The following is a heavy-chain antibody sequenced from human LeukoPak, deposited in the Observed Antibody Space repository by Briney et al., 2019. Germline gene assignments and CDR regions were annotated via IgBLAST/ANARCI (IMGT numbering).Heavy chain of an antibody. Sequence: PGGSLRLSCAASGFTFSSYSMNWVRQAPGKGMEWVSYISSSSSTIYYADSVKGRFTISRDNAKNSLYLQMNSLRAEDTAVYYCARPSGVVPLFGAFDIWGQGTMVIVSS. CDR1: GFTFSSYS. CDR3: ARPSGVVPLFGAFDI. CDR2: ISSSSSTI. V-gene: IGHV3-48*01. D-gene: IGHD3-3*01. J-gene: IGHJ3*02.